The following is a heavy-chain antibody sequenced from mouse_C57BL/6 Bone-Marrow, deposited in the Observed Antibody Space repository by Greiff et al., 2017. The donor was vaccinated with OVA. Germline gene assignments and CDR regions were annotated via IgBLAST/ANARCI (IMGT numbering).Heavy chain of an antibody. Sequence: QVQLKQPGAELVKPGASVKLSCKASGYTFTSYWMQWVKQRPGQGLEWIGEIDPSDSYTNYNQKFKGKATLTVDTSSSTAYMQLSSLTSEDSAVYYCARGRLYGIPAWFAYWGQGTLVTVSA. D-gene: IGHD2-1*01. CDR3: ARGRLYGIPAWFAY. V-gene: IGHV1-50*01. CDR2: IDPSDSYT. CDR1: GYTFTSYW. J-gene: IGHJ3*01.